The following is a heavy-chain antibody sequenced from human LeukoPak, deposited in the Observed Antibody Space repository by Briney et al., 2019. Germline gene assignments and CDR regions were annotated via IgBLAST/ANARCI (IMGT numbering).Heavy chain of an antibody. CDR3: ARGLLNYDFWSGFDP. V-gene: IGHV4-59*01. J-gene: IGHJ5*02. CDR1: RGSISSYY. Sequence: SETLSLTCTVSRGSISSYYWSWIRQPPGKGLDWIGYIYYSGSTNYNPSLKSRVTISVDTSKNQFSLKLSSVTAADTAVYYCARGLLNYDFWSGFDPWGQGTLVTVSS. CDR2: IYYSGST. D-gene: IGHD3-3*01.